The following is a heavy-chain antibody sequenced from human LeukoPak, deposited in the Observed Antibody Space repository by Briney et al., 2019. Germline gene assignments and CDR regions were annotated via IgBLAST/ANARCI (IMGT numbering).Heavy chain of an antibody. CDR3: ARLSYDSKYNWFDP. CDR1: GGSVSSGGFY. CDR2: TGST. V-gene: IGHV4-61*08. D-gene: IGHD3-16*01. J-gene: IGHJ5*02. Sequence: SETLSLTCTVSGGSVSSGGFYWSWIRQPPGKGLEWIGYTGSTNYNPSLKSRVTISEDTSKNQFSLKLSSVTAADTAVYYCARLSYDSKYNWFDPWGQGSLVTVSS.